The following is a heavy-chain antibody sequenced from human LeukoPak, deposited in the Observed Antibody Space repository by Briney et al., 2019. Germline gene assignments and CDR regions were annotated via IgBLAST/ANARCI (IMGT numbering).Heavy chain of an antibody. J-gene: IGHJ6*02. CDR2: IYTSGST. V-gene: IGHV4-4*07. CDR3: ASHPPHYYVMAV. Sequence: SETLSLTCTVSGGSFSNYYWSWLRQPAGKGLEWIGRIYTSGSTNYNPSVKSRVTMSVDTSNNQFPLKLTSVTAADTAVYFCASHPPHYYVMAVWAQGPTVPASS. CDR1: GGSFSNYY.